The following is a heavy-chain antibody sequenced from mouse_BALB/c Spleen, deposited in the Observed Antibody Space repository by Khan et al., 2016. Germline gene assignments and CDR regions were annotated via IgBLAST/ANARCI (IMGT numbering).Heavy chain of an antibody. CDR1: GYAITSDYA. Sequence: EVQLQESGPGLVKPSQSLSLTCTVTGYAITSDYAWNWIQQFPGNQLEWMGYISYSGSTSYNPTPKRRISITRDTSKNQFFLQLNSVTTEDTATYYCARAIMANWGQGTTLTVSS. CDR2: ISYSGST. CDR3: ARAIMAN. J-gene: IGHJ2*01. V-gene: IGHV3-2*02.